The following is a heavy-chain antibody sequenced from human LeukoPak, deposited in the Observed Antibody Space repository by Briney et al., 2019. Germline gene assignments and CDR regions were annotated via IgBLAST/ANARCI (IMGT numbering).Heavy chain of an antibody. J-gene: IGHJ4*02. CDR2: ISDSGGST. D-gene: IGHD3-9*01. CDR3: ARDDDI. Sequence: GGSLRLSCAVSGITLSSYGMSWVRQAPGKGLEWVAGISDSGGSTKYADSVKGRFTISRDNSKNTLYLQMNSLRAEDTAVYYCARDDDIRGQGTLVTVSS. V-gene: IGHV3-23*01. CDR1: GITLSSYG.